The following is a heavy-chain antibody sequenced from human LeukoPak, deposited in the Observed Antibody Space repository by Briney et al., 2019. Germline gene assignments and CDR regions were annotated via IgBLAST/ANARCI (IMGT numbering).Heavy chain of an antibody. J-gene: IGHJ5*02. V-gene: IGHV3-23*01. CDR2: ISGSGGSK. CDR1: GFNFSSYA. Sequence: GGSLSLYCAASGFNFSSYAMSWVGQAPGKGLEWVSAISGSGGSKYYAVSGRGRFTIARDNSKHTMYLNMHRLRATAPPLYYCATPSGVSWFDPWGQGTLVTVSS. CDR3: ATPSGVSWFDP.